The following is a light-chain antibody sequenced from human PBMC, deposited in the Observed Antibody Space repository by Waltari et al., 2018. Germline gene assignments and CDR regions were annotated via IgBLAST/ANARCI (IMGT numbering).Light chain of an antibody. CDR3: CSYAGSYTWV. CDR1: FSDLTASDH. Sequence: QSALTQPRSLSGSPGQSVTISCTRTFSDLTASDHVSRYQQHPGKAPKLITYGVTERPAGVPHRFSGSKSGDTASLTISGLQADDEADYYCCSYAGSYTWVFGGGTKLTVL. CDR2: GVT. J-gene: IGLJ3*02. V-gene: IGLV2-11*01.